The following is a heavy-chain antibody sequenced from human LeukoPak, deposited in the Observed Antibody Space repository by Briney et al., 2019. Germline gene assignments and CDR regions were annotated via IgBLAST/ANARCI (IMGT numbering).Heavy chain of an antibody. CDR1: EFAFSRHA. V-gene: IGHV3-33*01. Sequence: PGRSLRLSCVASEFAFSRHAMHWVRQAPGKGLEWVAVIWRDSSEKHYADSVKGRFTVSRDNAKNTLYLQMNSLRAEDTAVYYCARVSVVGAIDRQDFDIWGQGTMVTVSS. D-gene: IGHD2-15*01. CDR3: ARVSVVGAIDRQDFDI. CDR2: IWRDSSEK. J-gene: IGHJ3*02.